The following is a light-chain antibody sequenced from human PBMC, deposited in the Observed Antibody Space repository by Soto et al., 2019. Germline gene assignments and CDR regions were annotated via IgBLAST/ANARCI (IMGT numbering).Light chain of an antibody. V-gene: IGLV2-14*01. CDR1: SSGVGGYNY. CDR3: SSYTSSSGV. J-gene: IGLJ1*01. CDR2: DVS. Sequence: QSVLTQPASVSGSPGQSITISCTGTSSGVGGYNYVSWYQQHPGKAPKLMIYDVSNRPSGVSNRFSGSKSGNTASLTISGLQAEDEADYYCSSYTSSSGVFGTGTKVTVL.